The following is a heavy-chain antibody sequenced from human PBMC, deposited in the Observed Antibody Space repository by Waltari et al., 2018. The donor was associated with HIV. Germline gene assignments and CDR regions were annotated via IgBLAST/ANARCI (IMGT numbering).Heavy chain of an antibody. CDR1: GITFDDYA. J-gene: IGHJ6*02. V-gene: IGHV3-9*01. CDR3: VKDGASTIFGVLNGMDV. D-gene: IGHD3-3*01. CDR2: ISWNSGYI. Sequence: EVQLVESGGGSVQPGRSLRLSCTASGITFDDYAMHWVRQPPGDGLEWVSGISWNSGYIAYADSVKGRFTISRDNTKNSLFLQMNSVRVEDTALYYCVKDGASTIFGVLNGMDVWGQGTTVTVSS.